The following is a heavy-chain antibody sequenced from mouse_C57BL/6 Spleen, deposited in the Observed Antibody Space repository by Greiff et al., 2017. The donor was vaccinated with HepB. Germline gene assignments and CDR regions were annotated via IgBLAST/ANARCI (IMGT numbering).Heavy chain of an antibody. CDR1: GYTFTSYG. Sequence: QVHVKQSGAELARPGASVKLSCKTSGYTFTSYGISWVKQRTGQGLEWIGEIYPRSGNTYYNEKFKGKATLTADKSSSTAYMELRSLTSEDSAVYFCARGNSSGYGFAYWGQGTLVTVSA. CDR3: ARGNSSGYGFAY. J-gene: IGHJ3*01. D-gene: IGHD3-2*02. CDR2: IYPRSGNT. V-gene: IGHV1-81*01.